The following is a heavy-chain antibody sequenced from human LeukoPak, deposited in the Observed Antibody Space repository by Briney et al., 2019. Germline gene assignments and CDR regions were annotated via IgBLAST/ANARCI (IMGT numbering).Heavy chain of an antibody. CDR1: GYTFNNYG. CDR3: ARDTRYGDYSRYYFDY. J-gene: IGHJ4*02. Sequence: ASVKVSCKASGYTFNNYGISWVRQAPGQGLEWMGWISVYNGNANYAQKLQGRVTMTTDTSTSTAYMELSSLRSEDTAVYYCARDTRYGDYSRYYFDYWGQGTLVTVSS. V-gene: IGHV1-18*01. D-gene: IGHD4-17*01. CDR2: ISVYNGNA.